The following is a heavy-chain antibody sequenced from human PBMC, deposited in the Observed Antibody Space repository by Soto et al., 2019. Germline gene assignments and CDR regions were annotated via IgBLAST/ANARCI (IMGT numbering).Heavy chain of an antibody. CDR3: ARDRKELLWFGDKEGMDV. CDR2: IYHSGST. D-gene: IGHD3-10*01. Sequence: SETLSLTCAVSGYSISSGYYWGWIRQPPGKGLEWIGSIYHSGSTYYNPSLKSRVTISVDTSKNQFSLKLSSVTAADTAVYYCARDRKELLWFGDKEGMDVWGQGTTVTVSS. V-gene: IGHV4-38-2*02. J-gene: IGHJ6*02. CDR1: GYSISSGYY.